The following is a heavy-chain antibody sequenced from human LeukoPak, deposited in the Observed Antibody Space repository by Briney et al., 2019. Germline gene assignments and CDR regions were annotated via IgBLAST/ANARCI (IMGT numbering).Heavy chain of an antibody. CDR3: ARGYCNSTSCYYFDF. Sequence: ASVKVSCKASGYTFTRNAMHWVRQAPGQRLEWMGWINTGNGNTKYLQKSQDRVTITRDTSANTAYMELSSLRSEDTAVYYCARGYCNSTSCYYFDFWGQGTLVTVSS. D-gene: IGHD2-2*01. J-gene: IGHJ4*02. V-gene: IGHV1-3*04. CDR2: INTGNGNT. CDR1: GYTFTRNA.